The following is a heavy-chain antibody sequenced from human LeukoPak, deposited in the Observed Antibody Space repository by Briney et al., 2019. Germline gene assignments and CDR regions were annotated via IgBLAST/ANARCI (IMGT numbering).Heavy chain of an antibody. V-gene: IGHV3-23*01. Sequence: GGSLRLSCAASGFTFSSYAMSWVLQAPGKGLEWVSAISGSGGSTYYADSVKGRFTISRDNSKNTLYLQMNSLRAEDTAVYYCAKEWSYYGSGSYGNNWFDPWGQGTLVTVSS. J-gene: IGHJ5*02. CDR1: GFTFSSYA. CDR2: ISGSGGST. D-gene: IGHD3-10*01. CDR3: AKEWSYYGSGSYGNNWFDP.